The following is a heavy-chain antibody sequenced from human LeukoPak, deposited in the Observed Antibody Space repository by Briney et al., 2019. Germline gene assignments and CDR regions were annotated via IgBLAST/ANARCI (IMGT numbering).Heavy chain of an antibody. D-gene: IGHD5-18*01. CDR1: GLTFSNYA. J-gene: IGHJ4*02. CDR3: AKDISQGYTYGSIEQDY. CDR2: ISESGDST. Sequence: GRSLRLSCAASGLTFSNYAMSWVRQAPGKGLEWVSAISESGDSTYYAASVKGRFTISRDNSKNTLYLQMNSLRAADTALYYCAKDISQGYTYGSIEQDYWGQGTLVTVSS. V-gene: IGHV3-23*01.